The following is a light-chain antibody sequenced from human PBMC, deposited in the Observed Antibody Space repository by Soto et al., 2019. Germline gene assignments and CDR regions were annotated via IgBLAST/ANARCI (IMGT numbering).Light chain of an antibody. CDR2: DAS. V-gene: IGKV3D-20*02. J-gene: IGKJ5*01. CDR3: QQRNIWPPIT. CDR1: QSVSSNY. Sequence: EIVLTQSPATLSLSPGERATLSCSASQSVSSNYLAWYQQKPGQAPRLLIYDASTRATGIPDRFSGSGSGTDFTLTISRLEPEDFALSYCQQRNIWPPITFGQGTRLEIK.